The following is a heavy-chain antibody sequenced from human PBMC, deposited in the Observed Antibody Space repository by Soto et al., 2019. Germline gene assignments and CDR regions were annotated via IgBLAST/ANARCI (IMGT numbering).Heavy chain of an antibody. CDR1: GGSISSFY. CDR3: ARSNWNFPFDY. V-gene: IGHV4-59*01. Sequence: SETLSLTCTVSGGSISSFYWNWIRQSPEKGLEWIGYIYYTGTTNYNPSLKSRVNMSLDTSKDQFSLNLTSVTAADTAVYYCARSNWNFPFDYWGQGTLVTVSS. CDR2: IYYTGTT. D-gene: IGHD1-7*01. J-gene: IGHJ4*02.